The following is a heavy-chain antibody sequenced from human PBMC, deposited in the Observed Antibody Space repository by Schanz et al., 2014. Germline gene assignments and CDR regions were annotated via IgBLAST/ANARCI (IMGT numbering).Heavy chain of an antibody. V-gene: IGHV4-59*08. Sequence: QVQLQESGPGLVRPSETLSLTCTVSGVSISSFYWSWIRQSPGQGLEYFGYIYGGGSTSYNPSFKRPVTMTFDTSRNAFPRKHSSVAAADTAVYYCTRMSLRRGDYGGLDVWGQGTTVTVSS. CDR2: IYGGGST. J-gene: IGHJ6*02. CDR1: GVSISSFY. D-gene: IGHD3-10*01. CDR3: TRMSLRRGDYGGLDV.